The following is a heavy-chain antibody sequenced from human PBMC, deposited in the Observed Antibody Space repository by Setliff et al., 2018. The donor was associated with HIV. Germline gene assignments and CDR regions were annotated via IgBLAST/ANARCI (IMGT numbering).Heavy chain of an antibody. D-gene: IGHD3-3*01. CDR3: AQDYTATFWEYNWFDP. V-gene: IGHV3-48*03. Sequence: PGGSLRLSCAASGFTFSSYEMNWVRQAPGKGLEWVSYIGNSGSPIYYADSVKGRFTISRDNLKNILYLQMNNLRAEDTALYFCAQDYTATFWEYNWFDPWGQGTLVTVSS. CDR1: GFTFSSYE. J-gene: IGHJ5*02. CDR2: IGNSGSPI.